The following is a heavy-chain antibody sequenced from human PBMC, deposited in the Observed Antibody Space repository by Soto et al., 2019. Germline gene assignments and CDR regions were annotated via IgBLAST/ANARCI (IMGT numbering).Heavy chain of an antibody. CDR2: ISGSGGST. CDR1: GFTFSSYA. J-gene: IGHJ5*02. D-gene: IGHD5-18*01. Sequence: EVQLLESGGGLVQPGGSLRLSCAASGFTFSSYAMSWVRQAPGKGLEWVSAISGSGGSTYYADSVKGRFTISRDNSKNTLYLQMHSLRAEDTAVYYCAKGGVIQLWHQPIWFDPWGQGTLVTVSS. V-gene: IGHV3-23*01. CDR3: AKGGVIQLWHQPIWFDP.